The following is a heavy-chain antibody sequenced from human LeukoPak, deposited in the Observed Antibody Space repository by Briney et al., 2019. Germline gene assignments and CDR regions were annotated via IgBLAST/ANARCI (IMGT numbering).Heavy chain of an antibody. CDR3: ARAGTAYYFDY. Sequence: SETLSLTCAVSGGSISSGGYSWSWIRQPPGKGLEWIGYIYHSGSTYYNPSLKSRVNISEDRSKHQFSLKLSSVTAADTAVYYCARAGTAYYFDYWGQGTLVTVSS. CDR2: IYHSGST. D-gene: IGHD2/OR15-2a*01. CDR1: GGSISSGGYS. V-gene: IGHV4-30-2*01. J-gene: IGHJ4*02.